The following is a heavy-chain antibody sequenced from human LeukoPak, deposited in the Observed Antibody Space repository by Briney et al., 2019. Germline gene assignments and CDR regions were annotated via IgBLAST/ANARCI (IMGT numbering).Heavy chain of an antibody. Sequence: GGSLRLSCAASGFTFSSYAMHWVRQAPGKGLEWVSALSGSGGSTYYADSVKGRFTISRDNSKNTLYLQMNSLRAEDTAVYYCAKGKLVGATNDYWGQGTLVTVSS. D-gene: IGHD1-26*01. CDR2: LSGSGGST. CDR1: GFTFSSYA. J-gene: IGHJ4*02. V-gene: IGHV3-23*01. CDR3: AKGKLVGATNDY.